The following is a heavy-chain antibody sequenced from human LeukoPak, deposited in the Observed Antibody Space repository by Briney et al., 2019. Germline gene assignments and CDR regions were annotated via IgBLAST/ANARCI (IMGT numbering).Heavy chain of an antibody. CDR1: GDSVSVNSAA. J-gene: IGHJ6*02. Sequence: SPTLSLTFAISGDSVSVNSAAWKWVRQSPSRRLEWLGRTYYRSKWYGYYAVSVKIPIPINPHTSKNHFSLQLNSVTPEDTAVYYCARGLYGSGSYYYYYGMDVWGQGTTVTVSS. CDR3: ARGLYGSGSYYYYYGMDV. V-gene: IGHV6-1*01. CDR2: TYYRSKWYG. D-gene: IGHD3-10*01.